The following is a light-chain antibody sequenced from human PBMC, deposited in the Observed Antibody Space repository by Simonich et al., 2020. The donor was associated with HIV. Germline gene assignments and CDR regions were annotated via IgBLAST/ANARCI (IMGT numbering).Light chain of an antibody. Sequence: DIVMTQSPDSLAVSLGERATINCKSSQSVLYRSNNKNYLAWYQQKPRQPPKLLIYWASTRESGVPDRFSGSGSGTEFTLTISRMQSEDFAVYYCQQYNNWYTFGQGTKLEIK. CDR2: WAS. CDR3: QQYNNWYT. J-gene: IGKJ2*01. CDR1: QSVLYRSNNKNY. V-gene: IGKV4-1*01.